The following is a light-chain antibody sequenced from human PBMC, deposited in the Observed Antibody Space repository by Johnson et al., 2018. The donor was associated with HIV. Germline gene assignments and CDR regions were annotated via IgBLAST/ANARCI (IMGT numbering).Light chain of an antibody. CDR2: ENN. CDR1: SSNIGNNY. J-gene: IGLJ1*01. V-gene: IGLV1-51*01. CDR3: GTWDSSLSAYV. Sequence: QAVLTQPPSVSAAPGQKVSISCSGSSSNIGNNYVSLYHHLPRTAPKLLIYENNKGSSGIPDRFSGSKSGTSATLGITGLQTGDEADYYCGTWDSSLSAYVFGTAPKVTVL.